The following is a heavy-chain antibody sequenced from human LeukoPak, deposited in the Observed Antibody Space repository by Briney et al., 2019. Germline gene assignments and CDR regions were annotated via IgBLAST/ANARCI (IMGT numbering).Heavy chain of an antibody. Sequence: SVTVSCKASGGTFSSYAISWVRQAPGQGLEWMGGIIPIFGTANYAQKFQGRVTITADESTSTAYMELSSLRSEDTAVYYCARGRGLEMATPPRYWGQGTLVTVSS. J-gene: IGHJ4*02. CDR2: IIPIFGTA. CDR1: GGTFSSYA. CDR3: ARGRGLEMATPPRY. V-gene: IGHV1-69*01. D-gene: IGHD5-24*01.